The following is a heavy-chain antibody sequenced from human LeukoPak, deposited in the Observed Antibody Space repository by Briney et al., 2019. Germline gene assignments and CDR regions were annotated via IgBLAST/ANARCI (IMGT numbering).Heavy chain of an antibody. D-gene: IGHD3-16*01. Sequence: GGSLRLSCAASGFTFSDYYMSWIRQAPGKGLEWVSYISSSGSTIYYADSVKGRFTISRDNTKNSLYLQMNSLRAEDTAVYYCARDRRHLRGDFDLWGRGTLVTVSS. J-gene: IGHJ2*01. V-gene: IGHV3-11*01. CDR2: ISSSGSTI. CDR1: GFTFSDYY. CDR3: ARDRRHLRGDFDL.